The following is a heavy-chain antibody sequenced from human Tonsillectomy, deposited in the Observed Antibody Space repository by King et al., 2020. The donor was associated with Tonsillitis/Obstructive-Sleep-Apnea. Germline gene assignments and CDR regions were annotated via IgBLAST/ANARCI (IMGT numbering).Heavy chain of an antibody. CDR3: ATGKLIIHLVIQAAPPFDY. Sequence: QLVQSGAEVKKPGASVKVSCKVSGYTLTELSMHWVRQAPGKGLEWMGGFDPEADETIYAQKFQGRVTMTEDTSTDTAYMELRSLRSEDTAVYYCATGKLIIHLVIQAAPPFDYWGQGTLVTVSA. J-gene: IGHJ4*02. V-gene: IGHV1-24*01. CDR2: FDPEADET. CDR1: GYTLTELS. D-gene: IGHD2/OR15-2a*01.